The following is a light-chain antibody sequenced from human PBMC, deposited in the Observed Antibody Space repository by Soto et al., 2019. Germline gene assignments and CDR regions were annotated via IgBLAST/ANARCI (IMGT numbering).Light chain of an antibody. CDR1: QSVSNY. Sequence: EIVLTQSPATLSLSPGERATLSCRASQSVSNYLAWYQQKPGQAPRLLIYDASNRATGIPARFSGSGSGTDLTLTISSLEPEDFAVYYCQQRSIWPPLTFGGGTKVEIK. CDR2: DAS. V-gene: IGKV3-11*01. CDR3: QQRSIWPPLT. J-gene: IGKJ4*01.